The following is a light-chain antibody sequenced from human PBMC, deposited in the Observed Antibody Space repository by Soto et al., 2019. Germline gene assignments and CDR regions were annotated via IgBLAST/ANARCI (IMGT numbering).Light chain of an antibody. CDR3: QQANSYPWT. Sequence: DIQMTQSPSSVSASVGGSVTITCRASQGVSDWVAWYQQKPGEAPKLLIYGSSSLLSGVPSRFSGTRSGTDFTLTISSLQPEDFATYNCQQANSYPWTFGQGTKVDIK. J-gene: IGKJ1*01. V-gene: IGKV1-12*01. CDR1: QGVSDW. CDR2: GSS.